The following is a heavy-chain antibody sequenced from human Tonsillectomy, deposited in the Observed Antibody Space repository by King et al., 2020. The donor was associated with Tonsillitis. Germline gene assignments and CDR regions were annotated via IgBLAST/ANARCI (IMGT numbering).Heavy chain of an antibody. Sequence: VQLVESGGGLVQPGGSLRLSCAASGFTFSSYAMSWVRQAPGKGLEWVSSISGGGGSTYYADSVKGRFTISRDNSKNTLYLQMNSLRAEDTAGYYCAKVGVPEYFQHWGQGTLVTVSS. CDR3: AKVGVPEYFQH. J-gene: IGHJ1*01. D-gene: IGHD3-10*01. CDR2: ISGGGGST. CDR1: GFTFSSYA. V-gene: IGHV3-23*04.